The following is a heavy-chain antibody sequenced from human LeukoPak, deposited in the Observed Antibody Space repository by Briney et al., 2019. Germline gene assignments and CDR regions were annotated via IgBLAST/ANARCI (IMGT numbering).Heavy chain of an antibody. CDR3: ATDPGTGTTNDI. D-gene: IGHD1-7*01. V-gene: IGHV1-24*01. CDR2: FDPEDGET. J-gene: IGHJ3*02. CDR1: GYTLTELS. Sequence: ASVKVSCKVSGYTLTELSMHWVRQAPGKGLEWMGGFDPEDGETIYAQKFQGRVTMTEDTSTDTAYMELSSLRSEDTAVYYCATDPGTGTTNDIWGQGTMVTVSS.